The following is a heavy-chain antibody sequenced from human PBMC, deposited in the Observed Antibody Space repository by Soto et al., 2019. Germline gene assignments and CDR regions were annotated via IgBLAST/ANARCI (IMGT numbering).Heavy chain of an antibody. Sequence: QVQLQESGPGLVKPSGTLSLTCAVSGDSISSSNYWNWVRQPPGKGLEWIGEIYHSGTTNYNPSLKSRVTISVDKSKNQFSLKLSSVTAADTAVYYCARQRDDSSGYYPYWGQGTLVTVSS. J-gene: IGHJ4*02. CDR1: GDSISSSNY. CDR2: IYHSGTT. V-gene: IGHV4-4*02. D-gene: IGHD3-22*01. CDR3: ARQRDDSSGYYPY.